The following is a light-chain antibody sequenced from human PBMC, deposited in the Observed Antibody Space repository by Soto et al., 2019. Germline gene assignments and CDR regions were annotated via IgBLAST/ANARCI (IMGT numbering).Light chain of an antibody. CDR3: QQYDNLPLT. J-gene: IGKJ4*01. V-gene: IGKV1-33*01. CDR1: QGVSSY. Sequence: TQSPATLSLSPGERATLSCRASQGVSSYLAWYQQKPGKAPKLLIFDASNLKTGVPSRFSGSGSGTDFTFTISSLQPEDIATYYCQQYDNLPLTFGGGTKVEIK. CDR2: DAS.